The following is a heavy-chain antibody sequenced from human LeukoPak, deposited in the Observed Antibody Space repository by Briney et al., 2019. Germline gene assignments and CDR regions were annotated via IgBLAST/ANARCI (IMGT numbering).Heavy chain of an antibody. CDR3: ARDRRSSGWYFDY. Sequence: GGSLRLSCAASGFTFSSYAMSWVRQAPGKGLEWVSAISGSGGSTYYADSVKGRFTISRDNSKNTLYLQMNSLRAEDTAVYYCARDRRSSGWYFDYWGQGTLVTVSS. V-gene: IGHV3-23*01. CDR2: ISGSGGST. D-gene: IGHD6-19*01. CDR1: GFTFSSYA. J-gene: IGHJ4*02.